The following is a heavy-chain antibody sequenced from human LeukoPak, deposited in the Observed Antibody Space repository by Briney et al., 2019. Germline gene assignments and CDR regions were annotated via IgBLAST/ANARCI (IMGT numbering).Heavy chain of an antibody. CDR2: KWFDGSNE. CDR3: ARDIYGDYVLDS. V-gene: IGHV3-33*01. J-gene: IGHJ4*02. Sequence: GGSLRLSCVASGFNFGGYGMHWVRQAPGKGLEWVAEKWFDGSNEFYADSVKGRFTISRDNSRNKLYLQMSSLRVDDTAVYYCARDIYGDYVLDSWGQGTLVTVSS. CDR1: GFNFGGYG. D-gene: IGHD4-17*01.